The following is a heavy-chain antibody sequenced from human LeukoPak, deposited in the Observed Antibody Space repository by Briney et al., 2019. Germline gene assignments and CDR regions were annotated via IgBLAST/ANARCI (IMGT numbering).Heavy chain of an antibody. J-gene: IGHJ4*02. Sequence: GGSLRLSCAASGFTVSDNYMSWVRQAPGKGLEWVSYITSAGRAIYYADSVQGRFTISRDNARNSLYLQMNGLRAEDTAVYYCASDIVATSGDFWGQGTLVTVSS. V-gene: IGHV3-11*01. CDR3: ASDIVATSGDF. CDR1: GFTVSDNY. D-gene: IGHD5-12*01. CDR2: ITSAGRAI.